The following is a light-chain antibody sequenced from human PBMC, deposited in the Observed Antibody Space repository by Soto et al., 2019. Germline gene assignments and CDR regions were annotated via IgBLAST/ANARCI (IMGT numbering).Light chain of an antibody. CDR1: QSIRSW. CDR3: QQYNTYPWT. J-gene: IGKJ1*01. CDR2: KPS. Sequence: DIQMTQSPSTLSASVGDRVTITCRASQSIRSWLAWYQQKPGKAPNLLIYKPSSLQSGVPSRFSGSESGTEFTLTISSLQPDDFATYFGQQYNTYPWTFGQGTKVEIK. V-gene: IGKV1-5*03.